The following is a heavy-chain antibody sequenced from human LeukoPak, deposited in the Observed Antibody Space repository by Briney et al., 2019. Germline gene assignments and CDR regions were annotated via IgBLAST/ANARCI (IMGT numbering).Heavy chain of an antibody. J-gene: IGHJ4*02. CDR3: AKEDGYYYDSSGYSPLDY. D-gene: IGHD3-22*01. CDR2: ISWNSGSI. CDR1: GFTFDDYA. Sequence: GGSLRLSCAASGFTFDDYAMHWVRQAPGKGLEWVSGISWNSGSIGYADSVKGRFTISRDNAENSLYLQMNSLRAEDTALYYCAKEDGYYYDSSGYSPLDYWGQGTLVTVSS. V-gene: IGHV3-9*01.